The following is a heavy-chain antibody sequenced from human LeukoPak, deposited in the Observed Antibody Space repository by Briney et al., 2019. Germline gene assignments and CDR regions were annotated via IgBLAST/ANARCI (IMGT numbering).Heavy chain of an antibody. CDR1: GGSFSGYY. D-gene: IGHD4-23*01. J-gene: IGHJ4*02. Sequence: SETLSLTCAVYGGSFSGYYWSWIRQPPGKGLDWIGEINHSGSTNYNPSLKSRVTISVDTSKNQFSLKLTSLTAADTALYYCVRDRGDYSGDPGYFEYWGQGILVTVSS. CDR3: VRDRGDYSGDPGYFEY. V-gene: IGHV4-34*01. CDR2: INHSGST.